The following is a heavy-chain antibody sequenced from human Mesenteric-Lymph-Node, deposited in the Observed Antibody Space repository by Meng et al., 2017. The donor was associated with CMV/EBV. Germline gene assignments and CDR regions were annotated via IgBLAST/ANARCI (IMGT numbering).Heavy chain of an antibody. Sequence: SGDSVSSGRHYWSWIRQPPGKGLEWIVYIYYGGNTNYNPSLKSRVTISVDTSENQFSLKLGSVTAADTAVYYCAREVTRMLSRWLDPWGQGTLVTVSS. CDR1: GDSVSSGRHY. CDR3: AREVTRMLSRWLDP. D-gene: IGHD3-22*01. V-gene: IGHV4-61*01. J-gene: IGHJ5*02. CDR2: IYYGGNT.